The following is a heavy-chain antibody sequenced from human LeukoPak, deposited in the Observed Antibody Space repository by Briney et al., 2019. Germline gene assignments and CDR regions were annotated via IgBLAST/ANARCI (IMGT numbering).Heavy chain of an antibody. CDR3: ARDGYCSSTSCSPFDY. CDR2: ISVDNGDT. V-gene: IGHV1-18*01. J-gene: IGHJ4*02. Sequence: ASVRVSCKASGYTITNYAISWVRQAPGQGLEWLGWISVDNGDTNYAQKVQGRLTMTTDTSTTTAYMELRSLRSDDTAVYYCARDGYCSSTSCSPFDYWGQGTLVTVSS. CDR1: GYTITNYA. D-gene: IGHD2-2*03.